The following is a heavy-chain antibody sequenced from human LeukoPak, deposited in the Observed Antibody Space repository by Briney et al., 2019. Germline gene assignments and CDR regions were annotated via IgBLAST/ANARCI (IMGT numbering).Heavy chain of an antibody. CDR2: IYRGDSDT. Sequence: GESLKISCKGSGYSFTSYWIGWVRQMPGKGLEWMGIIYRGDSDTRYSPSFQGQVTISADKSISTAYLQWSSLKASDTAMYYCARHARYSYGLYYFDYWGQGTLVTVSS. D-gene: IGHD5-18*01. V-gene: IGHV5-51*01. CDR3: ARHARYSYGLYYFDY. CDR1: GYSFTSYW. J-gene: IGHJ4*02.